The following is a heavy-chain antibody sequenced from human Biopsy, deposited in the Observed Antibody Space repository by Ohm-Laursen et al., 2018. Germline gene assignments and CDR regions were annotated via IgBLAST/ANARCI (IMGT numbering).Heavy chain of an antibody. V-gene: IGHV3-11*01. J-gene: IGHJ4*02. Sequence: SLRLSCAASVFTFSDYYMSWIRQAAGKGLEWISYLSSRGSNIYYADSVKGRFTVFRDNANNSLFLQMNSLRAEDTAVYYCARFPDFWSGYYVDSWGQETLVTVSS. CDR1: VFTFSDYY. CDR3: ARFPDFWSGYYVDS. CDR2: LSSRGSNI. D-gene: IGHD3-3*01.